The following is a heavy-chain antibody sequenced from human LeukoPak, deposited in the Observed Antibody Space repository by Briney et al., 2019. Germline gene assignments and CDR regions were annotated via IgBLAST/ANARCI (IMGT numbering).Heavy chain of an antibody. CDR3: ARVQWLVLDY. D-gene: IGHD6-19*01. Sequence: GGSLRLSCAASGFTFSSYSMNWVRQAPGKGLEWVSSISSSSSYIYYADSVKGRFTISRDNAKNSLYLQMNSLRAEDTVVYYCARVQWLVLDYWGQGTLVTVSS. CDR2: ISSSSSYI. CDR1: GFTFSSYS. V-gene: IGHV3-21*01. J-gene: IGHJ4*02.